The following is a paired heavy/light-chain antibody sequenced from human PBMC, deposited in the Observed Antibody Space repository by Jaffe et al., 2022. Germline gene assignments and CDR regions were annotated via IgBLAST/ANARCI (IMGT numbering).Heavy chain of an antibody. J-gene: IGHJ6*03. CDR1: GFTFSGES. CDR2: ISSDSIYT. CDR3: AKNPFYYYMQV. Sequence: EVQLVESGGGLVKPGGSLRLSCAASGFTFSGESMTWVRQAPGKGLEWVSSISSDSIYTYYADSVQGRFTISRDNADNSLYLQLNSLRAEDSAIYYCAKNPFYYYMQVWGKGTTVTVSS. V-gene: IGHV3-21*06.
Light chain of an antibody. CDR2: DAF. J-gene: IGKJ4*01. CDR3: QQYDDWPLT. CDR1: RSLSGR. V-gene: IGKV3-15*01. Sequence: EVLLTQSPATLSVSPGERATLSCRASRSLSGRLVWYQQKPGQAPRLVIYDAFKRATGVPARFSGSESGTEFTLTISSLQSEDLAVYYCQQYDDWPLTFGGGTRVEIK.